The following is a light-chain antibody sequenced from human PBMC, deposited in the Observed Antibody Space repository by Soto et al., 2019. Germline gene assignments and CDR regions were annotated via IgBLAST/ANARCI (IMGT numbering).Light chain of an antibody. CDR1: SSDVGGYNY. Sequence: QSALTQPASVSGSPGQSITISCTGTSSDVGGYNYVSWYQQHPGKAPKLMIYEVSNRPSGVSNRFSGSKSGNTASLTISGSQTEDEADYYCSSHAGNNNYVFGTGTKVTVL. V-gene: IGLV2-14*01. CDR2: EVS. CDR3: SSHAGNNNYV. J-gene: IGLJ1*01.